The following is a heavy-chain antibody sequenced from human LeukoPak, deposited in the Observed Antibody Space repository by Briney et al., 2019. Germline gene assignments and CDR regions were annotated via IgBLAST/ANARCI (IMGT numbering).Heavy chain of an antibody. V-gene: IGHV3-74*01. J-gene: IGHJ4*02. D-gene: IGHD3-16*01. CDR1: GFTFSSYW. CDR2: INSDGSST. CDR3: ARDLGRGSYSLYYFDY. Sequence: GGSLRLSCAPPGFTFSSYWMHWVREAPGKGLVWVSRINSDGSSTSYADSVKGRFTISRDNAKNTLYLQMNSLRAEDTAVYYCARDLGRGSYSLYYFDYWGQGTLVTVSS.